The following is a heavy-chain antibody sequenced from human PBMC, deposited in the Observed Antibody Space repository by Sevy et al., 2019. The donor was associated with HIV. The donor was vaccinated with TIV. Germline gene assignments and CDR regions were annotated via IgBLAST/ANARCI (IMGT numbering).Heavy chain of an antibody. CDR2: MNPNSGHT. J-gene: IGHJ4*02. CDR3: AKLASCGGDCYYFDL. V-gene: IGHV1-8*01. CDR1: GYAFIDYN. Sequence: ASVKVSCRASGYAFIDYNITWVRQATGQGLELMGWMNPNSGHTAYTQNFQGRVSTTTDTSISVAYMELSSLRSEDTAVYYCAKLASCGGDCYYFDLWGQGTLVTVSS. D-gene: IGHD2-21*02.